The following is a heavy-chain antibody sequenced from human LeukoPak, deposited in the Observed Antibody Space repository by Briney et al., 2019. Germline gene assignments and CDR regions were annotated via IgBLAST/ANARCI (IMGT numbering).Heavy chain of an antibody. D-gene: IGHD3-10*01. V-gene: IGHV3-7*02. J-gene: IGHJ3*02. CDR1: GFTFNSYW. CDR2: MKQDGSEE. Sequence: GGSLRLSCAASGFTFNSYWMSWVRQAPGKRLEWVANMKQDGSEEHYVDSVEGRFTISRDNAKNSLFLQMTSLRADDTAVYYCARAYVARGAFNAFDIWGRGTLVTV. CDR3: ARAYVARGAFNAFDI.